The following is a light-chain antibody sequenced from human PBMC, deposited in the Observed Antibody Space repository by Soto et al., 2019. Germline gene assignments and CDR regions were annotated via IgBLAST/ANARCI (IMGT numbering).Light chain of an antibody. CDR2: DAS. Sequence: DIQMTQSPSTLSASVGDRVTITCRASQSISSWLAWYQQKPGKAPKLLIYDASSLESGVPSRFRGSGSGTEITLTISSLQPDDFATYYCQQYNSYPLTFGGGTKVEIK. CDR3: QQYNSYPLT. V-gene: IGKV1-5*01. CDR1: QSISSW. J-gene: IGKJ4*01.